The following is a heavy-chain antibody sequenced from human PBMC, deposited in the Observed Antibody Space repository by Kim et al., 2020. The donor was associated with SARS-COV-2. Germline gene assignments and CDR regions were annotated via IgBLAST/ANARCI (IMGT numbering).Heavy chain of an antibody. Sequence: SETLSLTCTVSGGSISSSSYYWGWIRQPPGKGLEWIGSIYYSGSTYYNPSLKSRVTISVDTSKNQFSLKLSSVTAADTAVYYCARPLDYGDHEGAFDIWGQGTMVTVSS. J-gene: IGHJ3*02. CDR3: ARPLDYGDHEGAFDI. CDR1: GGSISSSSYY. V-gene: IGHV4-39*01. CDR2: IYYSGST. D-gene: IGHD4-17*01.